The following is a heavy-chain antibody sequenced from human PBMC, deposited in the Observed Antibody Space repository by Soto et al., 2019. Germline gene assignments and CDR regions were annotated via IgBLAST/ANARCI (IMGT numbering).Heavy chain of an antibody. J-gene: IGHJ6*02. Sequence: SVKVSCKASGGTFSSYAISWVRQAPGQGLEWMGGIIPIFGTANYAQKFQDRVTITADESTSTAYMELSSLRSEDTAVYYCARVSMTTDYYYYYGMDVWGQGTTVTVSS. CDR3: ARVSMTTDYYYYYGMDV. V-gene: IGHV1-69*13. CDR1: GGTFSSYA. D-gene: IGHD4-4*01. CDR2: IIPIFGTA.